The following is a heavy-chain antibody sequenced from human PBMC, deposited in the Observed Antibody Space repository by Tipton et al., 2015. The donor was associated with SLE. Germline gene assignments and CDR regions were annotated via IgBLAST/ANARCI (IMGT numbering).Heavy chain of an antibody. V-gene: IGHV4-39*07. CDR2: IYYTGST. CDR3: ATSVYSSNYFGSFDL. CDR1: GGSISRGSYY. D-gene: IGHD6-13*01. J-gene: IGHJ3*01. Sequence: TLSLTCTVSGGSISRGSYYWVWIRQSPGGGLEWIGSIYYTGSTYYSPSLKSRVTISVDTSKNLFSLNVDSVTAADTAVYFCATSVYSSNYFGSFDLWGQGTMVTVSS.